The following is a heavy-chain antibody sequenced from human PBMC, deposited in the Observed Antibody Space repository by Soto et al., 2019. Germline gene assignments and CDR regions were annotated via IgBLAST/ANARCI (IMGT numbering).Heavy chain of an antibody. J-gene: IGHJ4*02. V-gene: IGHV3-11*01. CDR2: IGPYSNTI. CDR3: ARDDYTFGVY. D-gene: IGHD3-16*01. Sequence: GGSLRLACAASGFSFRDYFMSWIRQAPGKGLEWVSYIGPYSNTIYYADSVKGRFTISRDDATNSLYLHMNSLTTEDTAVYYCARDDYTFGVYWGQGTPVTVSS. CDR1: GFSFRDYF.